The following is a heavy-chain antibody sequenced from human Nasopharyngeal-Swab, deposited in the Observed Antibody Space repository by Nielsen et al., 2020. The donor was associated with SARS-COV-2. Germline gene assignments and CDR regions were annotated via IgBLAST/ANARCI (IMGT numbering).Heavy chain of an antibody. D-gene: IGHD3-10*01. CDR2: IYYSGST. Sequence: SETLSLTCTVSGGSISSYYWSWIRQPPGKGLEWIGYIYYSGSTNYNPSLKSRVTISVDTSKNQFSLKLSSVTAADTAVYYCARDRGIAYGSGSYYRRYYYGMDVWGQGTMVTVSS. J-gene: IGHJ6*02. CDR1: GGSISSYY. CDR3: ARDRGIAYGSGSYYRRYYYGMDV. V-gene: IGHV4-59*01.